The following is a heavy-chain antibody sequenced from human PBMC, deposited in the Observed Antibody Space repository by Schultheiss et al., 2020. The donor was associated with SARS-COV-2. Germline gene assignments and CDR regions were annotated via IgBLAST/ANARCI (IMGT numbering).Heavy chain of an antibody. CDR3: ARGRGGGIWYYYYGMDV. CDR1: GDSITSFY. V-gene: IGHV4-59*01. D-gene: IGHD2-15*01. J-gene: IGHJ6*02. CDR2: MYYSGSR. Sequence: SETLSLTCSVSGDSITSFYWHWLRQSPGKGLEWIGYMYYSGSRNYNPSLKGRVTISVDTSKNQFSLRLRSMTAADTAVYYCARGRGGGIWYYYYGMDVWGQGTTVTVSS.